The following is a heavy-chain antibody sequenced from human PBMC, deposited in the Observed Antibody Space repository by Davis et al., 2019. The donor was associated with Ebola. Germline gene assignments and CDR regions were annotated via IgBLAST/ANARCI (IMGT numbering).Heavy chain of an antibody. D-gene: IGHD3-3*01. J-gene: IGHJ5*02. Sequence: ASVKVSCKASGYTFTGYYMHWVRQAPGQGLEWMGWINPNSGGTNYAQKFQGRVTMTRDTSISTAYMELSRLRSDDTAVYYCAFGTIFGVVTSGFDPWGQGTLVTVSS. CDR2: INPNSGGT. V-gene: IGHV1-2*02. CDR3: AFGTIFGVVTSGFDP. CDR1: GYTFTGYY.